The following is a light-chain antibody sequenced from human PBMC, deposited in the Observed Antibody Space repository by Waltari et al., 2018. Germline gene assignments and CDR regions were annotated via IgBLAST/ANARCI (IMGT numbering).Light chain of an antibody. CDR1: QSISSW. J-gene: IGKJ3*01. V-gene: IGKV1-5*01. CDR3: QQYNSVPLT. Sequence: DIQMTQSPSSLPASVGDKVTITCQASQSISSWVAWYQQKPGKAPKLLIYKASNLESGVPSRFSGGGSGTDFTLTISSLQPDGFATYYCQQYNSVPLTFGPGTQVHVK. CDR2: KAS.